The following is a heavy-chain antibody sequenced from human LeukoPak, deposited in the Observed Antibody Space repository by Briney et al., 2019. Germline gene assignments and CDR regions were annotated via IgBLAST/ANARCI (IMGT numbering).Heavy chain of an antibody. Sequence: PSETLSLTCTVSGGSISSYYWSWIRQPPGKGLEWIGYIYYSGSTNYNPSPTSRVTISVDTSNKQFSLNLSSVAAAHTALFYFTGGLQIAYCGGNCYPRDAFDIWGQGTMVTVSS. V-gene: IGHV4-59*08. CDR2: IYYSGST. CDR1: GGSISSYY. J-gene: IGHJ3*02. D-gene: IGHD2-21*02. CDR3: TGGLQIAYCGGNCYPRDAFDI.